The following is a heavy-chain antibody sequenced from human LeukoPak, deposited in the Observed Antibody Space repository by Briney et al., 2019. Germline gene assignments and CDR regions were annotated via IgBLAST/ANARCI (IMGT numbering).Heavy chain of an antibody. Sequence: GASVKVSCKASGYTFTSYGISWVRQAPGQGLEWMGWISAYNGNTNYAQKLQGRVTMTTDTSTSTAYMELRSLRSDDTAVYYCARDPIPSSGRYYYYYGMDVWGQGTTVTVSS. D-gene: IGHD6-19*01. V-gene: IGHV1-18*01. J-gene: IGHJ6*02. CDR3: ARDPIPSSGRYYYYYGMDV. CDR2: ISAYNGNT. CDR1: GYTFTSYG.